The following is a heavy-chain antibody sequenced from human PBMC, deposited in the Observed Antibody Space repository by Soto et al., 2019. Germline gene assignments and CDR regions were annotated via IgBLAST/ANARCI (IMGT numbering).Heavy chain of an antibody. CDR3: ARMEYYYDSSGYDDAFDI. V-gene: IGHV5-51*01. J-gene: IGHJ3*02. CDR1: GYSFTSYW. D-gene: IGHD3-22*01. CDR2: IYPGDSDT. Sequence: GESLKISCKGSGYSFTSYWIGWVRQMPGKGLEWMGIIYPGDSDTRYSPSFQGQVTISADKSISTAYLQWSSLKASDTAMYYCARMEYYYDSSGYDDAFDICGQGTMVTVSS.